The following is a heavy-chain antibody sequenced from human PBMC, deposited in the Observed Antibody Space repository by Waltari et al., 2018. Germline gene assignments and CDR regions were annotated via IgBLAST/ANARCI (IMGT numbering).Heavy chain of an antibody. CDR1: GGSISSYY. J-gene: IGHJ6*03. CDR3: ARMYYYDSSGSHLNMDV. CDR2: IYYSGST. D-gene: IGHD3-22*01. Sequence: QVQLQESGPGLVKPSETLSLTCTVPGGSISSYYWSWIRQPPGKGLEWIGYIYYSGSTNYNPSLKSRVTISVDTSKNQFSLKLSSVTAADTAVYYCARMYYYDSSGSHLNMDVWGKGTTVTVSS. V-gene: IGHV4-59*01.